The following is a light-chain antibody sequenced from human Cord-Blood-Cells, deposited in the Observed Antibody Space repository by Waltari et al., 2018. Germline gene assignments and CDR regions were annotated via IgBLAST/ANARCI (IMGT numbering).Light chain of an antibody. J-gene: IGLJ1*01. Sequence: QSALTQPASVSGSHGQSTTISCTGTSSDVGSNNLVSWSQQHQGKAPNLMLYEGSTPPSEVSNRFSGSKAGNTASLIIAGLQAEDEADYYCCSYAGSSTYVFGTGTKVTVL. CDR3: CSYAGSSTYV. CDR1: SSDVGSNNL. CDR2: EGS. V-gene: IGLV2-23*01.